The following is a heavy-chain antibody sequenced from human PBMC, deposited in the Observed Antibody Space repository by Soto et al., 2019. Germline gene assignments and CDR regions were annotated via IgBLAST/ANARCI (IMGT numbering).Heavy chain of an antibody. J-gene: IGHJ4*02. Sequence: SETLSLTCTVSGGSISSYYCSWIRQPPGKELEWIGYIYYSGSTNYNPSLKRRVTMSVDTSKNQFSLELTSVTAADTAVYYCARHGREFSLGGLIVVPQIEHWGQGALVTVSS. V-gene: IGHV4-59*08. CDR2: IYYSGST. CDR3: ARHGREFSLGGLIVVPQIEH. CDR1: GGSISSYY. D-gene: IGHD3-16*02.